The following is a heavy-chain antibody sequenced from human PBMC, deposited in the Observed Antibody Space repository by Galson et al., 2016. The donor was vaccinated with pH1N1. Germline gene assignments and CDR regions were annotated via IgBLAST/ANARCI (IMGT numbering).Heavy chain of an antibody. J-gene: IGHJ6*02. CDR3: ARVGDFWSYYYYNMYV. CDR2: IYSGGRT. CDR1: GFTVSSNY. V-gene: IGHV3-53*01. D-gene: IGHD3-3*01. Sequence: SLRLSCAASGFTVSSNYMSWVRQAPGKGLEWVSLIYSGGRTYYADSVKGRFTISRDNSKNTLYLQMNSLRVEDTAVYYCARVGDFWSYYYYNMYVWVQGTWVTDSS.